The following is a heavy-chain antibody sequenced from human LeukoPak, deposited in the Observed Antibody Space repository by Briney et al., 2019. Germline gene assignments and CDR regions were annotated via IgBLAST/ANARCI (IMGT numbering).Heavy chain of an antibody. V-gene: IGHV3-48*03. CDR2: ISSSGSTI. Sequence: PGGSLRLSXAASRFTFSSYEMNWVRQAPGKGLEWVSYISSSGSTIYYADSVKGRFTISRDNAKNSLYLQMNSLRAEDTAVYYCARAMRWLSDYWGQGTLVTVSS. CDR1: RFTFSSYE. CDR3: ARAMRWLSDY. D-gene: IGHD5-24*01. J-gene: IGHJ4*02.